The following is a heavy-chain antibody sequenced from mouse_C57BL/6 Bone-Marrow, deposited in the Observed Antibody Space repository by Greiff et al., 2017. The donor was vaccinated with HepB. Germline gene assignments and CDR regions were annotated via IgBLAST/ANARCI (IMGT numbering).Heavy chain of an antibody. D-gene: IGHD2-1*01. V-gene: IGHV1-50*01. J-gene: IGHJ2*01. CDR1: GYTFTSYW. CDR3: ARGGYGNFYYFDY. Sequence: QVQLQQPGAELVKPGASVKLSCKASGYTFTSYWMQWVKQRPGQGLEWIGEIDPSDSYTNYNQKFKGKATLTVDTSSSTAYMQLSSMTSEDSAVYYCARGGYGNFYYFDYWGQGTTLTVSS. CDR2: IDPSDSYT.